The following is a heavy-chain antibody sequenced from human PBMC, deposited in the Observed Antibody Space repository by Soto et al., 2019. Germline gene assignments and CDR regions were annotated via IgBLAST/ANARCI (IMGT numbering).Heavy chain of an antibody. Sequence: EVQLVESGGRLVQPGGSLRLSCAASGFTLSSYSMNWDRQAPGKGLEWVSYISSSSSTIYYADSVKGRFTISRDNAKNSLYLQMNRLRDEDTTVYYSVGGGAFKIDYWGQGTLVTVSS. V-gene: IGHV3-48*02. J-gene: IGHJ4*02. CDR3: VGGGAFKIDY. CDR1: GFTLSSYS. D-gene: IGHD3-16*01. CDR2: ISSSSSTI.